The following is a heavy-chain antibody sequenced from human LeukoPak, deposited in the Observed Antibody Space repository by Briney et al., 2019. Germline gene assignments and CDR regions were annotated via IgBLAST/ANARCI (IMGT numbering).Heavy chain of an antibody. V-gene: IGHV3-23*01. CDR2: ISGSGGST. D-gene: IGHD6-19*01. Sequence: GGSLRLSCAASGFTFSSYAMSWVRQAPGKGLEWVSAISGSGGSTYYADSVKGRFTISRDNSKDTLYLQMNSLRAEDTAVYYCAKDLLSVYSSGWYYWGQGTLVTVSS. CDR1: GFTFSSYA. J-gene: IGHJ4*02. CDR3: AKDLLSVYSSGWYY.